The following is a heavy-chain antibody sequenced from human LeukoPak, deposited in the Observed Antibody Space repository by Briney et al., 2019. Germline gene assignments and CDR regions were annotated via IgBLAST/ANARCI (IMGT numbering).Heavy chain of an antibody. CDR1: GFTFSSYW. D-gene: IGHD4-17*01. CDR2: INSDGSST. V-gene: IGHV3-74*01. CDR3: ARGNYGDCVPYYFDY. J-gene: IGHJ4*02. Sequence: GGSLRLSCAASGFTFSSYWMHWVRQAPGKGLVWVSRINSDGSSTSYADSVKGRFTISRDNAKNTLYLQMNSLRAEDTAVYYCARGNYGDCVPYYFDYWGQGTLVTVSS.